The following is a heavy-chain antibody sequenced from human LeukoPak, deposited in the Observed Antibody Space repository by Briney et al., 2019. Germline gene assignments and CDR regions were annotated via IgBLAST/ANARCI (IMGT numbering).Heavy chain of an antibody. CDR1: GGSFSSYY. J-gene: IGHJ3*02. CDR2: IYYSGST. CDR3: ASTYYYDSRGYLAFDI. D-gene: IGHD3-22*01. Sequence: PSETLSLTCTVSGGSFSSYYWSWIRQPPGKGLEWIGYIYYSGSTNYNPSLKSRVTISVDTSKNQFSLKLSSVTAADTAVYYCASTYYYDSRGYLAFDIWGQGTMVTVSS. V-gene: IGHV4-59*01.